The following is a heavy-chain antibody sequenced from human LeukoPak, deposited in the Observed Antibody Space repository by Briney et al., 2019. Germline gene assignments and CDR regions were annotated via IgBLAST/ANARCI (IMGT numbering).Heavy chain of an antibody. CDR2: TYYQSKWYN. CDR1: GDSVSASSTA. Sequence: SQTLSLTCAFSGDSVSASSTAWNWIRQSPSRGLEWLGRTYYQSKWYNDYAVSVQSRITINPDTSKNQFSLQLNSVTPEDTAVYYCARGTRSAFDYWGQGTLVTVSS. V-gene: IGHV6-1*01. J-gene: IGHJ4*02. D-gene: IGHD2-2*01. CDR3: ARGTRSAFDY.